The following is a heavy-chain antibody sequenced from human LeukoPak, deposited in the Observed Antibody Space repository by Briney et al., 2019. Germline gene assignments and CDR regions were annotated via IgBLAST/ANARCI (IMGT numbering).Heavy chain of an antibody. D-gene: IGHD6-19*01. Sequence: PSETLSLTCAVYGGSFSGYYWSWIRQPPGKGLEWIGEINHSGSTNYNPSLKSRVIISVDTSKNQFSLKLSSVTAADTAVYYCARSTRSSGCFDYWGQGTLVTVSS. J-gene: IGHJ4*02. CDR3: ARSTRSSGCFDY. V-gene: IGHV4-34*01. CDR2: INHSGST. CDR1: GGSFSGYY.